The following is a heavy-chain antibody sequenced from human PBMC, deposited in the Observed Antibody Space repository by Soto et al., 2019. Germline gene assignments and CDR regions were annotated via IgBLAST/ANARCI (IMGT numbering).Heavy chain of an antibody. J-gene: IGHJ6*03. CDR3: ARGRPQKGGYCSSTSCYSYYYYYM. CDR2: TYYSGST. V-gene: IGHV4-61*05. CDR1: GGSISSSSYC. D-gene: IGHD2-2*01. Sequence: SETLSLTCTVSGGSISSSSYCWGWIRQPPGKGLEWIGYTYYSGSTNYNPSLKSRVTISVDTSKNQFSLKLSSVTAADTAVYYCARGRPQKGGYCSSTSCYSYYYYYM.